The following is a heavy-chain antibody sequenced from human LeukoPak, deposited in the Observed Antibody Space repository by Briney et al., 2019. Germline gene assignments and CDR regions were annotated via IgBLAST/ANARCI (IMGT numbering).Heavy chain of an antibody. D-gene: IGHD3-16*02. V-gene: IGHV4-28*01. J-gene: IGHJ4*02. Sequence: SETLSLTCAVSGYSITSSSWWGWIRQPPGKGLEWIGYIYHSGTTYYNPSLQSRVTMSVDTSKNQFSLKLSSVTAVDTAVYYCARRPLAYVWGSYRWYFDYWGQGTLVTVSS. CDR1: GYSITSSSW. CDR2: IYHSGTT. CDR3: ARRPLAYVWGSYRWYFDY.